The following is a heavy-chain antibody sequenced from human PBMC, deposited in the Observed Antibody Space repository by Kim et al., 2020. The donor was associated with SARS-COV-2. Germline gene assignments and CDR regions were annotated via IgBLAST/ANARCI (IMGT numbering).Heavy chain of an antibody. CDR3: ARAFTVVTYDY. J-gene: IGHJ4*02. D-gene: IGHD2-15*01. Sequence: SETLSLTCTVSGYSISSGYYWGWIRQPPGKGLEWIGSIYHSGSTYYNPSLKSRVTISVDTSKNQFSLKLSSVTAADTAVYYCARAFTVVTYDYWGQGTLVTVSS. CDR1: GYSISSGYY. V-gene: IGHV4-38-2*02. CDR2: IYHSGST.